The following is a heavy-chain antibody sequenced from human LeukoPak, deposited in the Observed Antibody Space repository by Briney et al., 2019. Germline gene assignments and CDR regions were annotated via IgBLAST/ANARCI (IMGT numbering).Heavy chain of an antibody. Sequence: SETLSLTCTVSGGSISSSSAYWGWIRQPPGKGLEWIGSIYYSKNTYYNPSLKSRVTMSVDTSKNQFSLKLSSVTAADTAVYYCARTGYSSGWYFDYWGQGTLVTVSS. CDR3: ARTGYSSGWYFDY. CDR1: GGSISSSSAY. J-gene: IGHJ4*02. V-gene: IGHV4-39*07. D-gene: IGHD6-19*01. CDR2: IYYSKNT.